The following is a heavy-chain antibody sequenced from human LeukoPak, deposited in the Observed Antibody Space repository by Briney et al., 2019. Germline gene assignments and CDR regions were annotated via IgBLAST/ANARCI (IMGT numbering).Heavy chain of an antibody. D-gene: IGHD3-3*01. V-gene: IGHV3-23*01. CDR2: ISGSGGST. CDR3: AKGGYYDFWSGYYHWFDP. J-gene: IGHJ5*02. CDR1: GFTFSSYA. Sequence: GGSLRLSCAASGFTFSSYAMSWVRQAPGKGLEWVSAISGSGGSTYYADSVKGRFTISRDNPKNTLYLQMNSLRAEDTAVYYXAKGGYYDFWSGYYHWFDPWGQGTLVTVSS.